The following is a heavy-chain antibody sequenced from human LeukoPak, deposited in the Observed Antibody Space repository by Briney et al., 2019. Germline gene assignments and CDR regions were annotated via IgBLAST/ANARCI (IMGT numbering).Heavy chain of an antibody. V-gene: IGHV3-66*01. Sequence: GGSLRLSCAASGFTVSSKYMSWVRQAPGKGLEWVSVIYNGGSTYYADSVKGRFTISTDNSKNMLYLQMNSLRAEDTAVYYCARGLFASGSYYNFFDYWAQGTLVTVSS. CDR1: GFTVSSKY. J-gene: IGHJ4*02. CDR2: IYNGGST. CDR3: ARGLFASGSYYNFFDY. D-gene: IGHD3-10*01.